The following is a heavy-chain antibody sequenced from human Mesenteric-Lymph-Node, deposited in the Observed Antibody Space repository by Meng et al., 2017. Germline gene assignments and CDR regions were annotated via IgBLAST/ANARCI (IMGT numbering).Heavy chain of an antibody. CDR3: AGGPAWLQFDY. CDR2: IWYDGSKK. CDR1: GFTFGSYA. Sequence: LSLTCVTSGFTFGSYAMSWVRQGPGKGLEWVAVIWYDGSKKYYADSVKGRFTISRDNSKNTLYLQMNSLRAEDTAVYYCAGGPAWLQFDYWGQGTLVTVSS. J-gene: IGHJ4*02. V-gene: IGHV3-33*08. D-gene: IGHD5-24*01.